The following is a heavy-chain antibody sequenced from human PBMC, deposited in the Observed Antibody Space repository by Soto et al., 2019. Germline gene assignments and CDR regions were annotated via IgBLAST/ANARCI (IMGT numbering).Heavy chain of an antibody. CDR2: INPSGGST. J-gene: IGHJ6*02. V-gene: IGHV1-46*01. CDR3: ATYGLPSGTNGVWHNGMDV. CDR1: GYTFTSYY. D-gene: IGHD2-8*01. Sequence: ASVKVSCKASGYTFTSYYMHWVRQAPGQGLEWMGIINPSGGSTSYAQKFQGRVTMTRDTSTSTVYMELSSLRSEDTAVYYCATYGLPSGTNGVWHNGMDVWGQVTRVPASS.